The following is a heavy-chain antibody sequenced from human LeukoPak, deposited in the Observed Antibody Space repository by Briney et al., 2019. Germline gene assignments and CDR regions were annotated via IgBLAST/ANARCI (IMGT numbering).Heavy chain of an antibody. CDR3: VRSNVASY. CDR2: LNPGGTDT. J-gene: IGHJ4*02. CDR1: GFTFSNYW. D-gene: IGHD2-8*01. Sequence: GGSLRLSCAASGFTFSNYWMHWVRQVPGKGLVWVSHLNPGGTDTYYADSVKGRFTVSRDNARDTLYLQMSNLRAEDTAVYYCVRSNVASYWGQGTLVTVSS. V-gene: IGHV3-74*01.